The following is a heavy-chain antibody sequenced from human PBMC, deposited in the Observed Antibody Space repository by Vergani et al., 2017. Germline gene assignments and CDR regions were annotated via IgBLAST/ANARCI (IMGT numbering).Heavy chain of an antibody. CDR3: ARGGIYSSSYY. J-gene: IGHJ4*02. Sequence: QVQLQQWGAGLLKSSETLSLSCAVYGGSFSGHYWSWIRQPPGKGLEWIGEINHSGSTIYNPSLKSRVTISVDTSKNQNSLNLTSVTAADTAVYYCARGGIYSSSYYWGQGTLVTVSS. CDR1: GGSFSGHY. CDR2: INHSGST. D-gene: IGHD6-6*01. V-gene: IGHV4-34*01.